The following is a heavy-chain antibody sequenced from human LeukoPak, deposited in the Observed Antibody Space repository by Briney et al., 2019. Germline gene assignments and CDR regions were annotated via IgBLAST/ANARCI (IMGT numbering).Heavy chain of an antibody. Sequence: ASVKVSCKASGYTFTSYGISWVRQAPGQGLEWMGWISAYNGNTNYAQKLQGRVTMTTGTSTSTAYMELRSLRSDDTAVYYCATSPTYYYDSSGYSAFDIWGQGTMVTVSS. CDR2: ISAYNGNT. CDR1: GYTFTSYG. J-gene: IGHJ3*02. CDR3: ATSPTYYYDSSGYSAFDI. V-gene: IGHV1-18*01. D-gene: IGHD3-22*01.